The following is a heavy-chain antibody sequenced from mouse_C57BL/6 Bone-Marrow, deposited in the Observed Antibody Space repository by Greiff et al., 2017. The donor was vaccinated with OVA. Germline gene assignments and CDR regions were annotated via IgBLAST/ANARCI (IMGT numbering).Heavy chain of an antibody. CDR2: IRNKANGYTT. CDR3: SRYLNWGYFDY. D-gene: IGHD4-1*01. Sequence: EVMLVESGGGLVQPGGSLSLSCAASGFTFTDYYMSWVRQPPGKALEWLGFIRNKANGYTTEYSASVKGRFTISRDNSQSILYLQMKSLRAEDSATYYWSRYLNWGYFDYWGQGTTLTVSS. V-gene: IGHV7-3*01. CDR1: GFTFTDYY. J-gene: IGHJ2*01.